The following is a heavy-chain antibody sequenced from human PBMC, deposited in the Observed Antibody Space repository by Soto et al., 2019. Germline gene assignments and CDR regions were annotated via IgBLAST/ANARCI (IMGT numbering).Heavy chain of an antibody. D-gene: IGHD4-17*01. CDR1: GGTFSSYA. CDR3: ARGPQRLDYGDLLGY. Sequence: QVQLVQSGAEVKKPGSSVKVSCKASGGTFSSYAISWVPQAPGQGLEWMGGIIPIFGTANYAQKFQGRVMTTADEYTSTAHMELSSVRSEDTAVYYCARGPQRLDYGDLLGYWGQGTLVTVSS. V-gene: IGHV1-69*12. CDR2: IIPIFGTA. J-gene: IGHJ4*02.